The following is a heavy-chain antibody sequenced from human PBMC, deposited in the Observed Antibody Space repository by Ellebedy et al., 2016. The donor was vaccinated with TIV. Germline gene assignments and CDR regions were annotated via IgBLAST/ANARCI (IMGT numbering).Heavy chain of an antibody. CDR2: IYYSGST. CDR3: ARPSYSGSYVGDDY. J-gene: IGHJ4*02. D-gene: IGHD1-26*01. V-gene: IGHV4-39*01. CDR1: GGSISSSSYY. Sequence: SETLSLXXTVSGGSISSSSYYWGWIRQPPGKGLEWIGSIYYSGSTYYNPSLKSRVTISVDTSKNQFSLKLSSVTAADTAVYYCARPSYSGSYVGDDYWGQGTLVTVSS.